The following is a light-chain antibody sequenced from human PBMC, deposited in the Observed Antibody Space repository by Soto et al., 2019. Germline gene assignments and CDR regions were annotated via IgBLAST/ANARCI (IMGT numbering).Light chain of an antibody. J-gene: IGKJ2*01. Sequence: EIVMTQSPATVSLSPGERATLSCRASPGVSNTLAWYQQRPGQAPRLLIYGASIMAPGIPARFSGGGSGTEFTLTITSLQSEDFAVYYCQQYENWPYTFGQGTKLEIK. CDR2: GAS. CDR1: PGVSNT. V-gene: IGKV3-15*01. CDR3: QQYENWPYT.